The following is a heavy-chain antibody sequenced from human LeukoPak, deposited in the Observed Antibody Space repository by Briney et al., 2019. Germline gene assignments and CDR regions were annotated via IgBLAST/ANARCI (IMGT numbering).Heavy chain of an antibody. CDR3: ARGGGGGYSGYVHFDY. D-gene: IGHD5-12*01. V-gene: IGHV1-18*01. CDR1: GYTFTSYG. CDR2: ISGYNGNT. J-gene: IGHJ4*02. Sequence: ASVKVSCKASGYTFTSYGITWVRRAPGQGLEWMGWISGYNGNTNYAQNLQGRVTMTTDTSTSTAYMELRSLRSDDTAVYYCARGGGGGYSGYVHFDYWGQGTLVTVSS.